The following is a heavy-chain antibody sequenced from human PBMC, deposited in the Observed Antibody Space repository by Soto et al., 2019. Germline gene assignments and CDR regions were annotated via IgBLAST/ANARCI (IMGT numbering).Heavy chain of an antibody. Sequence: QVQLVESGGGVVQPGRSLRLSCAASGFTFSSYAMHWVRQAPGKGLEWVAVISYDGSNKYYADSVKGRFTISRDNSKNTLYLQMTSLRAEDRTLSYCVRYKAYTYGHFDYWGQGTLVTVSS. CDR1: GFTFSSYA. V-gene: IGHV3-30-3*01. CDR3: VRYKAYTYGHFDY. D-gene: IGHD5-18*01. J-gene: IGHJ4*02. CDR2: ISYDGSNK.